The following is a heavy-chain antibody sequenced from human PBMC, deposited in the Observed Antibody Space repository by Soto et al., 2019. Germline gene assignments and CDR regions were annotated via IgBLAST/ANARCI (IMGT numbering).Heavy chain of an antibody. CDR1: GFTFGIYG. CDR3: ARATSGSFADLDM. V-gene: IGHV3-33*01. D-gene: IGHD3-16*01. Sequence: QVQLVESGGGVVQPGRSLRLSCAASGFTFGIYGMHWVRQAPGKGLEWVAVIWYDGSIKYHADSVKGRFTISRDNSKNTVYLQMNSLRDEDTAGYYCARATSGSFADLDMWGQGTKVTVSS. J-gene: IGHJ3*02. CDR2: IWYDGSIK.